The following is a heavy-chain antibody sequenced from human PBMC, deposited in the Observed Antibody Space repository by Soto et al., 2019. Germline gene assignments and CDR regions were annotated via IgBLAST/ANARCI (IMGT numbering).Heavy chain of an antibody. D-gene: IGHD1-1*01. CDR3: ARSRGTRNRNAFDI. V-gene: IGHV4-39*01. Sequence: LSLTCTVSGASLSSGYYYWGWIRQPPGKGLEWIGSIHYSESSYFYPYLQSRVTISLDTSQNQISLNLSSVTGADTAVYYCARSRGTRNRNAFDIWGQGKMVTVSS. J-gene: IGHJ3*02. CDR1: GASLSSGYYY. CDR2: IHYSESS.